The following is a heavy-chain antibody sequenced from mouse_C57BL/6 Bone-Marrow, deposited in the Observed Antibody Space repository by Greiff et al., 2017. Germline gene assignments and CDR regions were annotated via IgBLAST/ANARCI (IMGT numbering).Heavy chain of an antibody. J-gene: IGHJ3*01. CDR1: GFNIKDDY. Sequence: EVQLQQSGAELVRPGASVKLSCTASGFNIKDDYMHWVKQRPEQGLEWIGWIDPENGDTEYASKFQGKGTITADTSSNTAYLQLSSLTSEDTAVYYCTSGSSPFAYWGQGTLVTVSA. CDR2: IDPENGDT. D-gene: IGHD1-1*01. V-gene: IGHV14-4*01. CDR3: TSGSSPFAY.